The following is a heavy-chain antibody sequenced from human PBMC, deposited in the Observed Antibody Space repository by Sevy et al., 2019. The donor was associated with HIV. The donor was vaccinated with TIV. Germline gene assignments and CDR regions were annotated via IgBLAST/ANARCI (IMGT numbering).Heavy chain of an antibody. Sequence: ASVKVSCQATGYTFTSYGINWVRQAPGQGLEGMGWISAYNGNTNYAQKLQGRVTMTTDTYTSTGYMELRSLRYDDTTVYYCARDLRFVGWLFYFDYWGQGTLVTVSS. CDR2: ISAYNGNT. J-gene: IGHJ4*02. D-gene: IGHD3-3*01. CDR3: ARDLRFVGWLFYFDY. CDR1: GYTFTSYG. V-gene: IGHV1-18*01.